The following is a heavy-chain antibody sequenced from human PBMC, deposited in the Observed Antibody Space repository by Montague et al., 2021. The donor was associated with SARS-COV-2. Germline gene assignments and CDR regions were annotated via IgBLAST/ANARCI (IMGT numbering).Heavy chain of an antibody. Sequence: SRRLSCAASGFTFSDYWMHWVRQAPGKGLAWVSRIKGDGTNTIYADSVKGRFAISRDNAQNTVYLQMSSLRAEDAAVYYCVRDGDHWDFDYWGQGALVTVSS. D-gene: IGHD2-21*01. CDR2: IKGDGTNT. V-gene: IGHV3-74*01. CDR1: GFTFSDYW. CDR3: VRDGDHWDFDY. J-gene: IGHJ4*02.